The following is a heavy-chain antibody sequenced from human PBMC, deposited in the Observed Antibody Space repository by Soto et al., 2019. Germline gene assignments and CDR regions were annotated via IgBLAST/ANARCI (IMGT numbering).Heavy chain of an antibody. Sequence: ASVKVSCKASGGTFSSYAISWVRQAPGQGLEWMGGIIPIIGTAKYAQKFQGRVTITTDTSTSTAYMELSSLRSEDTAVYYCARLIISGTTFGAFDPWGQGTLVTVSS. D-gene: IGHD1-7*01. CDR3: ARLIISGTTFGAFDP. CDR2: IIPIIGTA. V-gene: IGHV1-69*05. CDR1: GGTFSSYA. J-gene: IGHJ5*01.